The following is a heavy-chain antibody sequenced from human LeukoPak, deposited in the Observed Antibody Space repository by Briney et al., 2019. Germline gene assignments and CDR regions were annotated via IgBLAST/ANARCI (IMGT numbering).Heavy chain of an antibody. CDR2: ISAYNGNT. D-gene: IGHD6-19*01. CDR1: GYSFTSYG. J-gene: IGHJ4*02. V-gene: IGHV1-18*01. CDR3: ARDHSSGWYGVDY. Sequence: ASVKVSCKASGYSFTSYGISWVRQAPGQGLEWMGWISAYNGNTKYAQKFQARVTMTTDTSTSTAYTELRSLRSDDTAVYYCARDHSSGWYGVDYWGQGTLVTVSS.